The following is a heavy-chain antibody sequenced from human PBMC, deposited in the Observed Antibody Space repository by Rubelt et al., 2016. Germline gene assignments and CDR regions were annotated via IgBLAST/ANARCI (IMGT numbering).Heavy chain of an antibody. D-gene: IGHD6-6*01. Sequence: FTFSDHAMHWVRQAPGRGLEWVALISFDGTNEYYANSVKGRFTISRDSSKNTLYLQMNSLRAEDTAVYFCARDARNYYYGMDVWGQGTTVTVSS. J-gene: IGHJ6*02. V-gene: IGHV3-30*04. CDR1: FTFSDHA. CDR3: ARDARNYYYGMDV. CDR2: ISFDGTNE.